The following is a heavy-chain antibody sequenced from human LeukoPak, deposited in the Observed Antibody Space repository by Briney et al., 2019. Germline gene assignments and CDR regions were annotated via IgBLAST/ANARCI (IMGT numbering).Heavy chain of an antibody. CDR2: INIGGTNT. J-gene: IGHJ5*02. V-gene: IGHV3-11*01. CDR3: ATDGAGFDT. Sequence: GGSLRLSCAASGFTFNDYYMSWIRQAPGKGLEWLSYINIGGTNTHYADSVKGRFTISRDNAKKSLYLEMSNLRAEDTAVYYCATDGAGFDTWGQGVLVTVSS. CDR1: GFTFNDYY.